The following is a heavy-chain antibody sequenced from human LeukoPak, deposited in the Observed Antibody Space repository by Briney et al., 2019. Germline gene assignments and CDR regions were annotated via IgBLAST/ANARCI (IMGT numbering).Heavy chain of an antibody. Sequence: GGSLRLSCAASGFTFSSYAMHWVRQAPGKGLEWVAVISSDGSNKYYADSVKGRFTISRDSSKNTLYLQMNSLRAEDTAVYYCAKYYSDSSSYIDYWGQGTLVTVSS. CDR2: ISSDGSNK. V-gene: IGHV3-30-3*01. CDR3: AKYYSDSSSYIDY. J-gene: IGHJ4*02. D-gene: IGHD3-22*01. CDR1: GFTFSSYA.